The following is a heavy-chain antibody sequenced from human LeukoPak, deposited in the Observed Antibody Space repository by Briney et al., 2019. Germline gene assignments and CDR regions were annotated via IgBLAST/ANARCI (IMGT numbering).Heavy chain of an antibody. CDR2: IKQDGSEK. D-gene: IGHD2-8*01. V-gene: IGHV3-7*01. Sequence: PGGSLRLSCAASGFTFSSYWMSWVRQAPGKGLEWVANIKQDGSEKYYVDSVKGRFTISRDNAKNSLYLQMNSLRAEDTAVYYCARDVWSHYYYYYMDVWGKGTTVTVSS. CDR1: GFTFSSYW. CDR3: ARDVWSHYYYYYMDV. J-gene: IGHJ6*03.